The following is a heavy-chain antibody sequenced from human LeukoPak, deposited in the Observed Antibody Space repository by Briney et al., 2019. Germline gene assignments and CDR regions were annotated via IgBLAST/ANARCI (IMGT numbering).Heavy chain of an antibody. D-gene: IGHD3-22*01. V-gene: IGHV1-24*01. CDR1: GYILTELS. CDR2: FDPEDGET. Sequence: ASVKVSCKVSGYILTELSMHWVRQAPGKGLEWMGGFDPEDGETIYAQKFQGRVTMTEDTSTDAAYMELSSLRSEDTAVYYCATDPGGYYYDSSWGQGTLVTVSS. J-gene: IGHJ4*02. CDR3: ATDPGGYYYDSS.